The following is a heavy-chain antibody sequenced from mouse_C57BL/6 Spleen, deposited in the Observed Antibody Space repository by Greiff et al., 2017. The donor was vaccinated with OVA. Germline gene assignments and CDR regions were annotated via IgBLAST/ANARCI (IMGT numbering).Heavy chain of an antibody. Sequence: VQLQQPGAELVMPGASVKLSCKASGYTFTSYWMHWVKQRPGQGLEWIGEIDPSDSYTNYNQKFKGKSTLTVDKSSSTAYMQLSSLTSEDSAVYYCARWRDGNGDVWGTGTTVTVSS. CDR1: GYTFTSYW. J-gene: IGHJ1*03. D-gene: IGHD2-1*01. V-gene: IGHV1-69*01. CDR3: ARWRDGNGDV. CDR2: IDPSDSYT.